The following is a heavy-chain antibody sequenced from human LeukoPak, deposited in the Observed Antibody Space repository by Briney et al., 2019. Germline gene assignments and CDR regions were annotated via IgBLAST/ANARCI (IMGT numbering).Heavy chain of an antibody. Sequence: SETLSLTCTVSGASIGNLYLSWIRQPAGKGLDWIGRLYDSGSTNYNPSLKSRVTMSVDTSTNQFFLKMTSVTAADTGVYSCARDSGTTGEVKFDPWGRGTLVTVSS. V-gene: IGHV4-4*07. CDR1: GASIGNLY. J-gene: IGHJ5*02. D-gene: IGHD3-10*01. CDR2: LYDSGST. CDR3: ARDSGTTGEVKFDP.